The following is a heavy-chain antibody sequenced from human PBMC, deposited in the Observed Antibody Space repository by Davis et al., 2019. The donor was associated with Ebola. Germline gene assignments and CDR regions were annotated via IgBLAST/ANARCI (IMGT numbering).Heavy chain of an antibody. Sequence: PGGSLRLSCAASGFTFSRFWMHWVRQGPEKGLEWVSRIDEDGSSATYVDSVKGRFAISRDNAKNTLYLQINNLRAEDTAVYYCTRGVGAGTYFDSWGQGVLVTVSS. CDR1: GFTFSRFW. CDR3: TRGVGAGTYFDS. CDR2: IDEDGSSA. D-gene: IGHD3-10*01. V-gene: IGHV3-74*03. J-gene: IGHJ4*02.